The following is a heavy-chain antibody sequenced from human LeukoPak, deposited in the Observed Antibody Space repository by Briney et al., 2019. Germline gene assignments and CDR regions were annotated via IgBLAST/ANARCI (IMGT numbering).Heavy chain of an antibody. D-gene: IGHD6-13*01. V-gene: IGHV4-31*03. CDR2: IYYSGST. Sequence: SETLSLTCTVSGGSIRSGGYYWSWIRQHPGKGLEWIGYIYYSGSTYYNPSLKSRVTISVDTSKNQFSLKLSSVTAADTAVYYCARDSSSWTLDYWGQGTLVTVSS. CDR1: GGSIRSGGYY. CDR3: ARDSSSWTLDY. J-gene: IGHJ4*02.